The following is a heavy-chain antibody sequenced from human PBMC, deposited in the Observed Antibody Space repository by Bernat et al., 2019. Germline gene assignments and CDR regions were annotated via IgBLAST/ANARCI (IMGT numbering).Heavy chain of an antibody. Sequence: EVQLVESGGGLVKPGGSLRLSCAASGFTFSSYSMNWVRQAPGKGLEWVSSISSSSSYIYYADSVKGRFTISRDNAKNSLYLQMNSLRAEDTAVYYCARGNSSGWYALWYFDYWGQGTLVTVSS. CDR2: ISSSSSYI. V-gene: IGHV3-21*01. J-gene: IGHJ4*02. D-gene: IGHD6-19*01. CDR3: ARGNSSGWYALWYFDY. CDR1: GFTFSSYS.